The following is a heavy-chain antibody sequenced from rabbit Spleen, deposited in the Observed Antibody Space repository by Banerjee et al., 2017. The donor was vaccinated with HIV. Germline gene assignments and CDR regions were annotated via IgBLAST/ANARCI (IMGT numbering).Heavy chain of an antibody. CDR3: GRNGGSAVYNL. D-gene: IGHD4-2*01. CDR1: GFSFSDRDV. V-gene: IGHV1S45*01. J-gene: IGHJ4*01. CDR2: INASTGKP. Sequence: QEQLVESGGGLVQPEGSLTLTCKASGFSFSDRDVMCWVRQAPGKGLEWIACINASTGKPVYATWASGRFTISRTSSTTVTLQMTSLTVADTATYFCGRNGGSAVYNLWGQGTGHRL.